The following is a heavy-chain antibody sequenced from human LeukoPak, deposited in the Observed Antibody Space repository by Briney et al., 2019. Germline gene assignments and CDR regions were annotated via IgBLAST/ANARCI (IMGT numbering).Heavy chain of an antibody. CDR3: ARRLVAAATRVFDY. Sequence: GGSLRLSCAASAFTLTSYAMSWVRQAPGKGLEWVSAIGSGGGATYYADSVKGRFTVSRDNSKNTLYLQMNSLRAEDTAVYYCARRLVAAATRVFDYWGQGTPVTVSS. CDR2: IGSGGGAT. V-gene: IGHV3-23*01. D-gene: IGHD2-15*01. J-gene: IGHJ4*02. CDR1: AFTLTSYA.